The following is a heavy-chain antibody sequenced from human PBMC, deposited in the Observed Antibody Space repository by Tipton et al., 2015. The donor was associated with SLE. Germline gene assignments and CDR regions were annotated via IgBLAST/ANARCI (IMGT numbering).Heavy chain of an antibody. J-gene: IGHJ4*02. Sequence: TLSLTCSVSGASISSNYWSWIRQPPGKGLEWIGYIYYSGSTNYNPSLRSRVTISVDTSKNQFSLELTSVTAADTAVYYCARDRSTYYFDYWGQGTLVTVSS. CDR2: IYYSGST. D-gene: IGHD5/OR15-5a*01. CDR3: ARDRSTYYFDY. V-gene: IGHV4-59*12. CDR1: GASISSNY.